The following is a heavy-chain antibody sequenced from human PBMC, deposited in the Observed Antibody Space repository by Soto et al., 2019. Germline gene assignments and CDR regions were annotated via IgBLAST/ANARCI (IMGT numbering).Heavy chain of an antibody. J-gene: IGHJ4*02. V-gene: IGHV4-59*01. Sequence: QVQLQESGPGLVKPSGTLSLTCTVSGDSISTYYWSWIRQPPGKGLEWIGYVHYSGSTNYNPSLKSRVSISVDTSKKQFSLKLSSVTSADTAVYYCAREPGYWGQGTLVTVAS. CDR1: GDSISTYY. CDR3: AREPGY. CDR2: VHYSGST.